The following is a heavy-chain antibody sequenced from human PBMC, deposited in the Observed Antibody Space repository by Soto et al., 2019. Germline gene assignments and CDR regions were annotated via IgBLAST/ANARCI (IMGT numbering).Heavy chain of an antibody. CDR1: GVTLMVFY. Sequence: WWSXSLSCESAGVTLMVFYMHLFRQPTGKGLEWVSSIGTAGDTYYAVSVKGRFTISRDNAKNSLYLQMNSLRDGDMAVYFCAKSQEIGNHLFESWGQPPQVNLYYG. V-gene: IGHV3-13*01. CDR3: AKSQEIGNHLFESWGQPPQVNLYYG. J-gene: IGHJ6*01. D-gene: IGHD7-27*01. CDR2: IGTAGDT.